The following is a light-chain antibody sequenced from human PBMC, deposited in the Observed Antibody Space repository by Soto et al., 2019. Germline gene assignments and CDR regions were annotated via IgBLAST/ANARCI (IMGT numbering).Light chain of an antibody. CDR3: QQYNNWPPIT. CDR1: QSVRGN. V-gene: IGKV3-15*01. Sequence: EIVMTQSPATLSVSPGDRATLSCRASQSVRGNFAWYQQNPGQAPRLLIYDVSTRATGIPARFSGSGSGTEFTLTISSLQSEDFAVYYCQQYNNWPPITFGQGTRLEIK. J-gene: IGKJ5*01. CDR2: DVS.